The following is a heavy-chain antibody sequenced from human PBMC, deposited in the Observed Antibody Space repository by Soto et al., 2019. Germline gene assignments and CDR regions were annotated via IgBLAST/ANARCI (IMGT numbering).Heavy chain of an antibody. V-gene: IGHV5-51*01. J-gene: IGHJ5*02. CDR3: TKGATRPFRS. D-gene: IGHD3-16*01. CDR1: GYRFSSSW. Sequence: LGESLKISCQGTGYRFSSSWIGRVRQKPGKGLEWLGNVYPSDSDVRYSPAFEGQVTTSADNSINTAYLQLLNLKAPDTAIYYCTKGATRPFRSLGRGTRGTVSS. CDR2: VYPSDSDV.